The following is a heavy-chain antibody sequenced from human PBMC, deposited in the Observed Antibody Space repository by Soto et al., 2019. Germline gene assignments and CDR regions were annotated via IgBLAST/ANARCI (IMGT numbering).Heavy chain of an antibody. CDR2: IYYSGST. Sequence: SETLSLTCTVSGGSISSGDYYWSWIRQPPGKGLEWIGYIYYSGSTYYNPSLKSRVTISVDTSKNQFSLKLSAVTAADTAVYYCARGWGSSGYYSHPFDYWGQGTLVTVSS. CDR3: ARGWGSSGYYSHPFDY. V-gene: IGHV4-30-4*01. CDR1: GGSISSGDYY. D-gene: IGHD3-22*01. J-gene: IGHJ4*02.